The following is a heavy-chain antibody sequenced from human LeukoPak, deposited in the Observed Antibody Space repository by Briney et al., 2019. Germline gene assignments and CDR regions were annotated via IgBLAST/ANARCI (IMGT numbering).Heavy chain of an antibody. V-gene: IGHV4-34*01. CDR1: GVSFSGYY. CDR2: INHSGST. Sequence: SETLSLTCAVYGVSFSGYYWSWIRQPPGKGLEWIGEINHSGSTNYNPSLKSRVTISVDTSKNQFSLKLSSVTAADTAVYYCARGLSAIVYWGQGTLVTVSS. CDR3: ARGLSAIVY. J-gene: IGHJ4*02. D-gene: IGHD2-15*01.